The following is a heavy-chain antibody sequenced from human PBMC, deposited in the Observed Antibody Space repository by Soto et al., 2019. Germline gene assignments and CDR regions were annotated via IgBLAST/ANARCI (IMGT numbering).Heavy chain of an antibody. D-gene: IGHD3-16*01. V-gene: IGHV1-69*13. CDR2: IIPIFGTA. J-gene: IGHJ2*01. CDR1: GGTFSSYA. CDR3: ARAPPGEQPYWYFDL. Sequence: ASVKVSCKASGGTFSSYAISWVRQAPGQGLEWMGGIIPIFGTANYAQKFQGRVTITADESTSTAYMELSSLRSEDTAVYYCARAPPGEQPYWYFDLWGRGTLVTVSS.